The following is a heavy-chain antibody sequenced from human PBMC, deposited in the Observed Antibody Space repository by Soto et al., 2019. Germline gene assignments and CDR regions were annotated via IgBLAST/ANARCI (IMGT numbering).Heavy chain of an antibody. CDR3: AREAPTHPYQLLSGY. CDR2: ISAYNGNT. CDR1: GYTFTSYG. V-gene: IGHV1-18*01. Sequence: GASVKVSCKASGYTFTSYGISWVRQAPGQGLEWMGWISAYNGNTNYAQKLQGRVTMTTDTSTSTAYMELRSLRSDDTAVYYCAREAPTHPYQLLSGYWGQGTLVTAPQ. J-gene: IGHJ4*02. D-gene: IGHD2-2*01.